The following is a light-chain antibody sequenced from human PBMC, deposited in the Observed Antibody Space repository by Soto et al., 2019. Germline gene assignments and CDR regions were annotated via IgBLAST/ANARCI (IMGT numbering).Light chain of an antibody. J-gene: IGKJ2*01. CDR1: QSINRR. CDR3: HQYNTYPLT. V-gene: IGKV1-5*03. Sequence: DIQMTQSPSTLSASVGDRVTITCRASQSINRRLAWYQQKPGKAPKLLIYKASSLESGVPSRFSGSGSGTEFTLTISGLQPNDFATYYCHQYNTYPLTFGQGTKVEIK. CDR2: KAS.